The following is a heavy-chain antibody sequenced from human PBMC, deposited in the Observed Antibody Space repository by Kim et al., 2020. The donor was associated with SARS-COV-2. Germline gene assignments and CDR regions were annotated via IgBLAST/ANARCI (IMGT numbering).Heavy chain of an antibody. J-gene: IGHJ5*02. D-gene: IGHD1-26*01. Sequence: GGSLRLSCVASGFTFSDYYMHWIRQPPGKGLEWLLYISSGSNIIYQADSVKGRFTISRDNAGNSLYLHMSSLRVEDTGVYYCARGEGLGSWGQGTLVTVSS. CDR3: ARGEGLGS. CDR2: ISSGSNII. CDR1: GFTFSDYY. V-gene: IGHV3-11*01.